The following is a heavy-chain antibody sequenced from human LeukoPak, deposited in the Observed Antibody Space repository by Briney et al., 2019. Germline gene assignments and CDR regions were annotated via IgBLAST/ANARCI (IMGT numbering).Heavy chain of an antibody. CDR2: INPSGGST. D-gene: IGHD5-24*01. Sequence: ASVKVSCKASGYTFTSYYMHWVRQAPGQGLEWMGIINPSGGSTSYAQKFQGRVTMTRDMSTSTVYMELSSLRSEDTAVYYCARWGLTAGPYGYNSQYWGQGTLVTVSS. CDR3: ARWGLTAGPYGYNSQY. CDR1: GYTFTSYY. J-gene: IGHJ4*02. V-gene: IGHV1-46*01.